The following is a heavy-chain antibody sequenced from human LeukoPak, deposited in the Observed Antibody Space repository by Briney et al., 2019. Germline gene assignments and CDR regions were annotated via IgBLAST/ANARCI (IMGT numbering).Heavy chain of an antibody. D-gene: IGHD3-22*01. CDR3: ARVKQTMIVVVINRYYFDY. CDR1: GGSISSGSYY. V-gene: IGHV4-61*02. Sequence: PSETLSLTCTVSGGSISSGSYYWSWIRQPAGKGLEWIGRIYTSGSTNYNPSLKSRVTISVDTSKNQFSLKLSSVTAADTAVYYCARVKQTMIVVVINRYYFDYWGQGTLVTVSS. CDR2: IYTSGST. J-gene: IGHJ4*02.